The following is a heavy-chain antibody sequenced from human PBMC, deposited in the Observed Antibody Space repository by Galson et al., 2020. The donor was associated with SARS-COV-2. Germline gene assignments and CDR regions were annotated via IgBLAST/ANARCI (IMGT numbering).Heavy chain of an antibody. J-gene: IGHJ4*02. D-gene: IGHD2-8*01. CDR1: GFTFSSYS. V-gene: IGHV3-48*04. CDR3: ARDRTCTNGVCPLDY. CDR2: ISSSSSTI. Sequence: GGSLRLSCAASGFTFSSYSMNWVRQAPGKGLEWVSYISSSSSTIYYADSVKGRFTISRDNARNSLYLQMNSLRAEDTAVYYCARDRTCTNGVCPLDYWGQGTLVTVSS.